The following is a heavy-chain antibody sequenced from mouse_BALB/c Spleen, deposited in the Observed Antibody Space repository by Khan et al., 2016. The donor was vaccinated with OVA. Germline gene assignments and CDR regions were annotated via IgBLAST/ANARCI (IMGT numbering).Heavy chain of an antibody. CDR2: INPPNGNT. D-gene: IGHD2-3*01. CDR3: AGMARK. Sequence: VQLKESGAELVKPGATVKLSCTASGFTITDNYMHWLKQSPGQGLEWIGRINPPNGNTKYAPKFQGKATITADTSSSTAYLQLSTLKSEDTAGYCCAGMARKWGQGTALTVSS. CDR1: GFTITDNY. V-gene: IGHV14-3*02. J-gene: IGHJ2*01.